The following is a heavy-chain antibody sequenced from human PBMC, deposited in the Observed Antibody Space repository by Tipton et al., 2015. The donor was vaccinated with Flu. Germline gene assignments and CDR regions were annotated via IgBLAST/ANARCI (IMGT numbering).Heavy chain of an antibody. Sequence: QLVQSGGGLVQPGRSLRLSCTASGFTFNNYWMSWVRQTPGKGLEWVANVKQDGGEKHYVDSVKGRFTISRDNARNSLYLQMNSLRAEDTAVYFCARDGPPYSPTSGWFDPWGQGTLVTVSS. CDR2: VKQDGGEK. CDR1: GFTFNNYW. D-gene: IGHD1-26*01. J-gene: IGHJ5*02. V-gene: IGHV3-7*01. CDR3: ARDGPPYSPTSGWFDP.